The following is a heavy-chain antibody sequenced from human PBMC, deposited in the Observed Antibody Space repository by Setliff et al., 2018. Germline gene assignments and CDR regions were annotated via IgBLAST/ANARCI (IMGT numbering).Heavy chain of an antibody. CDR3: ARSPANGGHDAFDI. D-gene: IGHD6-25*01. V-gene: IGHV3-48*03. CDR1: GFTFSNYE. CDR2: ISSSSTI. Sequence: GGSLRLSCAASGFTFSNYEMNWVRQAPGKGLEWVSSISSSSTIYYADSVKGRFTISRDNARDSLYLHMNSLGAEDTAVYYCARSPANGGHDAFDIWGQGTMVTVSS. J-gene: IGHJ3*02.